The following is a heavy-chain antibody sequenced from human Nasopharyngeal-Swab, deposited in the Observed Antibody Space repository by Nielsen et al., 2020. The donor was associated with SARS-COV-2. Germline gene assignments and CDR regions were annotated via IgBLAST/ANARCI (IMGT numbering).Heavy chain of an antibody. D-gene: IGHD6-19*01. Sequence: GGSLRLSCAASGFTLSSHAMTWVRQAPGKGREWEWVSTISGSGGTTYYAESVKGRFTVSRDNSQNTMWLQMSSLRADDTALYYCVIGGSGSGWYPPPPNNYFQHWGQGALVTVSS. CDR3: VIGGSGSGWYPPPPNNYFQH. CDR2: ISGSGGTT. J-gene: IGHJ1*01. CDR1: GFTLSSHA. V-gene: IGHV3-23*01.